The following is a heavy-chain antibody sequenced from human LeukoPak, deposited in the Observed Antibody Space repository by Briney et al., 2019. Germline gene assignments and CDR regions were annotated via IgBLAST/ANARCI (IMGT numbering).Heavy chain of an antibody. Sequence: ETLSLTCNVSGGPITDYYWSWIRQPPGKGLEWIGYIYFRGTTNYNPSFKSRVTISVDTSKSQFSLRLSSVTTADTAVYYCARDRFYDNSGFRRLDLWGQGALVTVSS. D-gene: IGHD3-22*01. CDR2: IYFRGTT. CDR1: GGPITDYY. J-gene: IGHJ5*02. V-gene: IGHV4-59*01. CDR3: ARDRFYDNSGFRRLDL.